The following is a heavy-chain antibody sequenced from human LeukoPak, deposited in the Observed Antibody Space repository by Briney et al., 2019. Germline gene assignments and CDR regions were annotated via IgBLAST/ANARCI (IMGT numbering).Heavy chain of an antibody. CDR1: GFTFSSYA. J-gene: IGHJ4*02. CDR2: ISGSGGST. V-gene: IGHV3-23*01. Sequence: GGSLRLSCAASGFTFSSYAMSWVRQAPGKGLEWVSAISGSGGSTYYADSVKGRFTISRDNSKNTLYLRMNSLRAEDTAVYYCAKDLYSSGWYGSSFDYWGQGTLVTVSS. CDR3: AKDLYSSGWYGSSFDY. D-gene: IGHD6-19*01.